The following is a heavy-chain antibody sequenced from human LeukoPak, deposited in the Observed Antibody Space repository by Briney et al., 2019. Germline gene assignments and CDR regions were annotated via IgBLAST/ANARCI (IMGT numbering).Heavy chain of an antibody. CDR2: IYTSGST. J-gene: IGHJ5*02. D-gene: IGHD2-2*02. CDR1: GGSISSGSYY. V-gene: IGHV4-61*02. CDR3: ARNGGGDVPAAIGHNWFDP. Sequence: KPSQTLSLTCTVSGGSISSGSYYWSWIRQPAGKGLEWIGRIYTSGSTNYNPSLKSRVTISVDTSKNQFSLKLSSVTAADTAVYYCARNGGGDVPAAIGHNWFDPWGQGTLVTVSS.